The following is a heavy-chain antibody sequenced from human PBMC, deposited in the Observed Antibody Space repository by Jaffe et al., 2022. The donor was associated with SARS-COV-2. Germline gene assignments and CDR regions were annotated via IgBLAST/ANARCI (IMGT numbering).Heavy chain of an antibody. CDR2: ISGSGGST. Sequence: EVQLLESGGGLVQPGGSLRLSCAASGFTFSSYAMSWVRQAPGKGLEWVSAISGSGGSTYYADSVKGRFTISRDNSKNTLYLQMNSLRAEDTAVYYCAKVGGSAKFTYYYDQKWFLFDYWGQGTLVTVSS. J-gene: IGHJ4*02. CDR1: GFTFSSYA. V-gene: IGHV3-23*01. CDR3: AKVGGSAKFTYYYDQKWFLFDY. D-gene: IGHD3-22*01.